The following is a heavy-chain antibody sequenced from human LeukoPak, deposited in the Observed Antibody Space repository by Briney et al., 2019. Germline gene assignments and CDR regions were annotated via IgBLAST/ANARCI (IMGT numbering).Heavy chain of an antibody. D-gene: IGHD6-13*01. CDR2: ISSSSSYI. Sequence: GGSLRLSCAASGFTFSSYSMNWVRQAPGKGLEWVSSISSSSSYIYYADSVKGRFTIPRDNAKNSLYLQRNRLRAEDTAVYYCARGSSSSWSDYWGQGTLVTVSS. J-gene: IGHJ4*02. CDR3: ARGSSSSWSDY. CDR1: GFTFSSYS. V-gene: IGHV3-21*01.